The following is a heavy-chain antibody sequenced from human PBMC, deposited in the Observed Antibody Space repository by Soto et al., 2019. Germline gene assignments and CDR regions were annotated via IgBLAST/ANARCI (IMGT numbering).Heavy chain of an antibody. Sequence: QVQLQESGPGLVTPSETLSLTCTVSGGSVSSGTYYWSWIRQPPGKGLEWIGYISARGSTNYHPTLMSRLTISVDTSKTQFSVKLTSVTAADTAVYYCAMAGNYRYFDAWGQGNLVTVSS. CDR1: GGSVSSGTYY. D-gene: IGHD1-7*01. CDR2: ISARGST. V-gene: IGHV4-61*01. J-gene: IGHJ4*02. CDR3: AMAGNYRYFDA.